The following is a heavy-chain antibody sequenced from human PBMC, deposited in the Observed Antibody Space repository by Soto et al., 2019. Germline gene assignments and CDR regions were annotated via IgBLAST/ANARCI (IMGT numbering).Heavy chain of an antibody. CDR2: ISSSDITM. CDR3: ARVGNPLDH. Sequence: GGSLRLSCAASGFTFSSFEMNWVRQAPGKGLEWVSYISSSDITMYYADSVKGRFTISRDNAKYSLYLQMNSLRAEDTAVYYCARVGNPLDHWGQGTLVTVSS. V-gene: IGHV3-48*03. D-gene: IGHD1-1*01. CDR1: GFTFSSFE. J-gene: IGHJ4*02.